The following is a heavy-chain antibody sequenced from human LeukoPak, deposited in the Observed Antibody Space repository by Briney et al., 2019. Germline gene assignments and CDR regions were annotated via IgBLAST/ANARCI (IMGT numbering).Heavy chain of an antibody. D-gene: IGHD3-22*01. CDR2: MYYSGST. Sequence: SQTLSLTCTVYGGSISSGDYYWSWIRQPPGKGLEWIAYMYYSGSTYYNPSLKSRVTMSADTSKNQLSLKLSSVTAADTAVYYCARPYYYDSRIDPWGQGILVTVSS. CDR3: ARPYYYDSRIDP. CDR1: GGSISSGDYY. V-gene: IGHV4-30-4*01. J-gene: IGHJ5*02.